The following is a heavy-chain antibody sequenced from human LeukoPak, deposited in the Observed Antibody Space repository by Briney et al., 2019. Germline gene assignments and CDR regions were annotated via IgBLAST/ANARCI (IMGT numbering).Heavy chain of an antibody. CDR2: FSVYNGNT. V-gene: IGHV1-18*01. Sequence: ASVKVSCKASGYTLSNYDISWVRQAPGQGLEWMGWFSVYNGNTKYAQKFQGRVTMTTDTSTNTAYMDLRSLRSNDTAMYYCARVDSGRYYGHDYWGQGTLVTVTS. CDR3: ARVDSGRYYGHDY. CDR1: GYTLSNYD. D-gene: IGHD1-26*01. J-gene: IGHJ4*02.